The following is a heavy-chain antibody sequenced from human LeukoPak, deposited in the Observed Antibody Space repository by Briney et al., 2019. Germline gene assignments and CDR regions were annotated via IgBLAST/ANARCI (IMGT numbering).Heavy chain of an antibody. V-gene: IGHV3-23*01. J-gene: IGHJ1*01. Sequence: PGGSLRLSCAASGFTFSNDAMSWVRQAPGKWLEWVSTISGSGGSTFYADSVKGRFTISRDNSKNTLYLQMNSLRAEDTAVYYCAANGVVVIAEYFQHWGQGTLVTVSS. D-gene: IGHD3-22*01. CDR1: GFTFSNDA. CDR2: ISGSGGST. CDR3: AANGVVVIAEYFQH.